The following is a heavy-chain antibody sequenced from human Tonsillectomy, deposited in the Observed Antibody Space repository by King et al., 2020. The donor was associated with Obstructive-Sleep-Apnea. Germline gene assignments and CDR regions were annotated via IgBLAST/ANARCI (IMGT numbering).Heavy chain of an antibody. J-gene: IGHJ6*02. V-gene: IGHV3-33*01. CDR2: IWSDGSNK. Sequence: VQLVESGGGVVQPGRSLRLSCAASGFTFNSFGMDWFLQAPGKGLEWVAFIWSDGSNKYYAVSVKGRFTISRDNSKNTPYLQRHSLRAEDTAVYYCARDSPLRTGNYYGMDVWGQGTTVTVSS. CDR1: GFTFNSFG. CDR3: ARDSPLRTGNYYGMDV. D-gene: IGHD3/OR15-3a*01.